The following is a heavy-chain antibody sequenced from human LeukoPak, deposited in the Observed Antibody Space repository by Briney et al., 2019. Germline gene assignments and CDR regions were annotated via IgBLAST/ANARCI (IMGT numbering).Heavy chain of an antibody. CDR2: IRYDGSNK. D-gene: IGHD3-3*01. CDR3: AKDYYDFWSGYYAQGFDY. CDR1: GFTFSSYG. Sequence: GGSLRLSCAASGFTFSSYGMHWVRQAPGKGLEWVAFIRYDGSNKYYADSVKGRFTISRDNSKNTLYLQMNSLRAEDTAVYYCAKDYYDFWSGYYAQGFDYWGQGTLVTVSS. V-gene: IGHV3-30*02. J-gene: IGHJ4*02.